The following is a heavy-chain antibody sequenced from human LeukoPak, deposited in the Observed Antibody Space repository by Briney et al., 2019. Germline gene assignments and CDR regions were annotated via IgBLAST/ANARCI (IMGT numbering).Heavy chain of an antibody. J-gene: IGHJ3*01. CDR1: GFTCSTYT. Sequence: PGGSLRLSCAASGFTCSTYTMNWVRQAPGKGLEWLSYITVSSSTYYADSVQGRFTISRDNAKNSLYLQMNSLRDEDTAVYYCARGDTLSDLNAFDLWGRGTMVTVSS. V-gene: IGHV3-48*02. CDR3: ARGDTLSDLNAFDL. CDR2: ITVSSST.